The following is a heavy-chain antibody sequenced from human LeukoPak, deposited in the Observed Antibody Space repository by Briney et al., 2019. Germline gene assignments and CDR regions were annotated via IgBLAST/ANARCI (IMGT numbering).Heavy chain of an antibody. V-gene: IGHV3-21*01. Sequence: GGSLRLSCAASAFSLNAYNMNWVRQAPGKGLEWVSSISSSSSYIYYADSVKGRFTISRDNAKNSLYLQMNSLRAEDTAVYYCASRSYGWGQGTLVTVSS. J-gene: IGHJ4*02. CDR2: ISSSSSYI. CDR1: AFSLNAYN. CDR3: ASRSYG. D-gene: IGHD3-10*01.